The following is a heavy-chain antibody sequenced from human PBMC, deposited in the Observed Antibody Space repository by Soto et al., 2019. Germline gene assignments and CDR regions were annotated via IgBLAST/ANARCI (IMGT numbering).Heavy chain of an antibody. CDR2: IIPILGIA. CDR3: ATLDY. J-gene: IGHJ4*02. V-gene: IGHV1-69*02. Sequence: QVQLVQSGAEVKKPGSSVKVSCKASGGTFSSYTISWVRQAPGQGLEWMGRIIPILGIANYAQKFQGRVTITADNSTRTAYMALSSLSSAHTAVYYCATLDYWGQGTLVTVSS. CDR1: GGTFSSYT.